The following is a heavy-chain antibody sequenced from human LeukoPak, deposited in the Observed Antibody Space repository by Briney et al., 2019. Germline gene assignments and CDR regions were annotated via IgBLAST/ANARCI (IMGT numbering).Heavy chain of an antibody. V-gene: IGHV4-4*02. CDR3: VRNGYYSVDY. D-gene: IGHD3-22*01. CDR2: IYHSGRT. CDR1: GGSISNNW. J-gene: IGHJ4*02. Sequence: PSGTLSLTCAVSGGSISNNWWSWVRQSPGKGLEWIGEIYHSGRTNYNPSLTSRVTISIDQSKSQFSLKLTSVTAADTAVYYCVRNGYYSVDYWGQGTLVTVSS.